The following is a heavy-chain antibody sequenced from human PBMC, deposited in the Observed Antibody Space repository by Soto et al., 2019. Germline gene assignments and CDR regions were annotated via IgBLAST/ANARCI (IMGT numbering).Heavy chain of an antibody. V-gene: IGHV3-43*01. Sequence: HPGGSLRLSCAASGFTFDDYTMHWVRQAPGKGLEWVSLISWNGGNTYYGDSVKGRFTISRDNSKNSLHLQMNSLRTEDTALYYCAKGRGSAWYPPNGMDVWGQGTTVTVSS. D-gene: IGHD3-16*01. CDR2: ISWNGGNT. J-gene: IGHJ6*02. CDR3: AKGRGSAWYPPNGMDV. CDR1: GFTFDDYT.